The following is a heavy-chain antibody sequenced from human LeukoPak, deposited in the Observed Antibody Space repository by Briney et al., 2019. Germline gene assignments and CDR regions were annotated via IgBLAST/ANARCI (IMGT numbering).Heavy chain of an antibody. CDR1: GFTFSSYG. CDR2: IWYDGSNK. J-gene: IGHJ1*01. CDR3: ARGEYYDSSGYSQYFQH. V-gene: IGHV3-33*01. D-gene: IGHD3-22*01. Sequence: GRSLRLSCAASGFTFSSYGMHWVRQAPGKGLEWVAVIWYDGSNKYYADSVKGRFTISRDNSKNTLYLQMNSLRAEDTAVYYCARGEYYDSSGYSQYFQHWGQGTLVTVSS.